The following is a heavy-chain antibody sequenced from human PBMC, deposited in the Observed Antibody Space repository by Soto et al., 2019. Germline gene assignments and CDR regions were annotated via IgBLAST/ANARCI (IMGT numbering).Heavy chain of an antibody. D-gene: IGHD3-10*01. CDR2: TIPMLGMA. CDR1: GDTFNFYT. V-gene: IGHV1-69*02. CDR3: ATNYGSGSTAFDY. J-gene: IGHJ4*02. Sequence: QVQLVQSGAEVKKPGSSVKVSCTGSGDTFNFYTISWVRQAPGQGLEWMGRTIPMLGMADYPQKFQGRVTISADKSTSTVYMTLPRLRSEDTAVYYCATNYGSGSTAFDYWGQGTLVTVSS.